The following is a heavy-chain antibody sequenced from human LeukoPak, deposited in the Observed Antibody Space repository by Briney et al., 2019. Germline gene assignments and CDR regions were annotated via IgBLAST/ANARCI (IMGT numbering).Heavy chain of an antibody. V-gene: IGHV3-30*02. CDR3: AKRVVAAASWFDP. J-gene: IGHJ5*02. CDR2: IRYDGSNK. Sequence: GGSLRLSCAASGFTFSSYGMHWVRQAPGKGLEWVAFIRYDGSNKYYADSVKGRFTISRDNSKNTLYLQMNSLRAEDTAVYYCAKRVVAAASWFDPWGQGTLVTVSS. CDR1: GFTFSSYG. D-gene: IGHD2-15*01.